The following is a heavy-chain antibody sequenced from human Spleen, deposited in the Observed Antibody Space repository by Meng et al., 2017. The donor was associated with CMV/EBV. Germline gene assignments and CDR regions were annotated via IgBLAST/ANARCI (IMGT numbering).Heavy chain of an antibody. CDR3: AKDLELKAYDFWSGYDY. D-gene: IGHD3-3*01. V-gene: IGHV3-43*01. CDR1: GFTFDDYT. Sequence: GESLKISCVASGFTFDDYTMHWVRQAPGKGLEWVSVINWDGSSTYYADSVKGRFTISRDNSKNSLYLQMNNLRTEDTALYYCAKDLELKAYDFWSGYDYWGQGTLVTVSS. J-gene: IGHJ4*02. CDR2: INWDGSST.